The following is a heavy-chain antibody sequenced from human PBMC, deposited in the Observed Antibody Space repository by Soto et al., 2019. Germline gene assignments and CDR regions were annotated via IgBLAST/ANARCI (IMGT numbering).Heavy chain of an antibody. D-gene: IGHD6-6*01. CDR2: ISWNSGSI. CDR3: AKSSLQRIGYYYGMDV. CDR1: GFTFDDYA. Sequence: EVQLLESGGGLVQPGRSLRLSCAASGFTFDDYAMHWVRQAPGKGLEWVSGISWNSGSIGYADSVKGRFTISRDNAKNSVYLQRNRLRAEDTALYYCAKSSLQRIGYYYGMDVWGQGTTVTVSS. V-gene: IGHV3-9*01. J-gene: IGHJ6*02.